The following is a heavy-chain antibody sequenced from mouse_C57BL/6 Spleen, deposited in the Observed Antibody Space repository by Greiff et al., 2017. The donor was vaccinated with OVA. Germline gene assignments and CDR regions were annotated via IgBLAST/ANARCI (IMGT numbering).Heavy chain of an antibody. J-gene: IGHJ3*01. D-gene: IGHD2-1*01. CDR2: IYPGNSDT. CDR1: GYTFTSYW. V-gene: IGHV1-5*01. CDR3: TRLRSGNLSAWFAY. Sequence: VQLQPSGTVLARPGASVKMSCKTSGYTFTSYWMHWVKQRPGQGLEWIGAIYPGNSDTSYNQKFKGKATLTAVTSDSPAYMELSSLTNEDSSVYYSTRLRSGNLSAWFAYGGQGTLVTVSA.